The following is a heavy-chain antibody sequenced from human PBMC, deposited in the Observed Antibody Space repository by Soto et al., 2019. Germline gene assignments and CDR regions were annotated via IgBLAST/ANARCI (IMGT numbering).Heavy chain of an antibody. CDR3: AREPAYYDILTGASSPAEYFQH. D-gene: IGHD3-9*01. CDR2: IYYSGST. Sequence: SETLSLTCTVSGGSISSGGYYWSWIRQHPGKGLEWIGYIYYSGSTYYNPSLKSRVTISVDTSKNQFSLKLSSVTAADTAVYYCAREPAYYDILTGASSPAEYFQHWGQGTLVTVSS. V-gene: IGHV4-31*03. CDR1: GGSISSGGYY. J-gene: IGHJ1*01.